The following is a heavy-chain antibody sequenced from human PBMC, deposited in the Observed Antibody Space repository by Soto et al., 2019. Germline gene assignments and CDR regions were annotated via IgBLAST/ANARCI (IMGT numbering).Heavy chain of an antibody. CDR1: GAYISDFS. CDR2: IYYSGST. Sequence: KASETLSLTCRVSGAYISDFSWGWIRQPPGKGLEWIGSIYYSGSTYYNPSLKSRVTISVDTSKNQFSLKLSSVTAADTAVYYCARHSFSYSGSSFDYWGQGTLVTVSS. V-gene: IGHV4-39*01. D-gene: IGHD1-26*01. CDR3: ARHSFSYSGSSFDY. J-gene: IGHJ4*02.